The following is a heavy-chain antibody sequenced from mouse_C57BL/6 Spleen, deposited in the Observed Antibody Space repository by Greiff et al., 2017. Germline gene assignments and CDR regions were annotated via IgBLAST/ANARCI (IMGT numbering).Heavy chain of an antibody. D-gene: IGHD1-1*01. Sequence: QVQLQQSGPELVKPGASVKISCKASGYAFSSSWMNWVKQRPGKGLEWLGRIYPGDGDPNYNGKFKGKGTLTADKSSSTDYMQLSSLTSEDSAVYFCARSPYYYGSSYYFDYWGQGTTLTVSS. CDR1: GYAFSSSW. CDR2: IYPGDGDP. J-gene: IGHJ2*01. CDR3: ARSPYYYGSSYYFDY. V-gene: IGHV1-82*01.